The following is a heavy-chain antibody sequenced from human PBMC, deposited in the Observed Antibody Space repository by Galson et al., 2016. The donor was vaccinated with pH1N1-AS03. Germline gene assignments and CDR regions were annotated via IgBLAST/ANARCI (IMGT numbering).Heavy chain of an antibody. CDR3: VRGDPVTAGGTGCDY. Sequence: SLRLSCAASGFTFSRNAMYWVRQAPGKGLEFVSAISSSGGSTYYANSVKDRFIISRDNSKNMLYLQMGSLRAEDKAVYYCVRGDPVTAGGTGCDYWGQGKLVTVSS. CDR2: ISSSGGST. V-gene: IGHV3-64*01. D-gene: IGHD6-13*01. J-gene: IGHJ4*02. CDR1: GFTFSRNA.